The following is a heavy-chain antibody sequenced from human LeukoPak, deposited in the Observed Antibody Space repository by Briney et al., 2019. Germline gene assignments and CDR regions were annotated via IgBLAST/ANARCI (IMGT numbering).Heavy chain of an antibody. J-gene: IGHJ5*02. Sequence: GGSLRLSCAASGFTFSSYSMNWVRQAPGKGLEWVSSISSSSSYIYYADSVKGRFTISRDNAMNSLYLQMNSLRAEDTAVYYCARGKWPLIIRWFDPWGQGTLVTVSS. CDR3: ARGKWPLIIRWFDP. CDR2: ISSSSSYI. CDR1: GFTFSSYS. D-gene: IGHD5-12*01. V-gene: IGHV3-21*01.